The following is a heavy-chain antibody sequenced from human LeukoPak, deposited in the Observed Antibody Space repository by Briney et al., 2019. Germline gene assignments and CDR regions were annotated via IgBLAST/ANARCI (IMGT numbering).Heavy chain of an antibody. J-gene: IGHJ4*02. CDR1: GGSFSGYY. V-gene: IGHV4-34*01. CDR2: INHSGST. CDR3: ARGLSWGY. D-gene: IGHD7-27*01. Sequence: SETLSLTCAVYGGSFSGYYWSWIRQPPGKGLEWIGEINHSGSTNYNPSLKSRVTISVDTSKNQFSLKLGSVTAADTAVYYCARGLSWGYWGQGTLVTVSS.